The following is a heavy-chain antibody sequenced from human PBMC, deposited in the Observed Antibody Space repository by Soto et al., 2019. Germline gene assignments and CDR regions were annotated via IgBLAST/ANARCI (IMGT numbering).Heavy chain of an antibody. V-gene: IGHV4-31*03. CDR1: GGSISSDDYY. CDR2: IFYSGST. J-gene: IGHJ4*02. Sequence: QVQLQESGPGLVKPSQTLSLTCSVSGGSISSDDYYWSWVRQDAGKGLEWIGYIFYSGSTYYNPSLKSRVTISVDTSKNQFSLKLSSVTAADTAVYYRARGGSGDIIVVAAIDYWGQGTLVTVSS. D-gene: IGHD2-15*01. CDR3: ARGGSGDIIVVAAIDY.